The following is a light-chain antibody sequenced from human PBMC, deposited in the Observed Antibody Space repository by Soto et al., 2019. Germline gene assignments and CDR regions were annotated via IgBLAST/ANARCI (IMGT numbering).Light chain of an antibody. CDR2: AAY. CDR3: QQVDTYPIT. V-gene: IGKV1-9*01. Sequence: IQLTQSQSSLSASVGDRVTITCRASQGITNYLAWYKQKPGKDPKLLIYAAYTLQSGVPSRFSGSGSGTDFTLTISSLQPEDFATYLCQQVDTYPITFGQGTRLDIK. CDR1: QGITNY. J-gene: IGKJ5*01.